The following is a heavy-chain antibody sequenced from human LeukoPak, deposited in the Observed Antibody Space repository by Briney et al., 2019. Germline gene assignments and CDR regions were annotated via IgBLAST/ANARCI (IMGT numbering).Heavy chain of an antibody. V-gene: IGHV3-21*01. D-gene: IGHD2-2*01. CDR3: ASLAYCSSTSCYGMDV. CDR1: GFTFSSYS. Sequence: PGGSLRLSCAASGFTFSSYSRNWVRQAPGKGLEWVSSISSSSSYIYYADSVKGRFTISRDNAKNSLYLQMNSLRAEDTAVYYCASLAYCSSTSCYGMDVWGQGTTVTVSS. J-gene: IGHJ6*02. CDR2: ISSSSSYI.